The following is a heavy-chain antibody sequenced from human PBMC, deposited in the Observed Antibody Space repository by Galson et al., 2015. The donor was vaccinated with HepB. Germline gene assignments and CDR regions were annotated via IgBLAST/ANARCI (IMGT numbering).Heavy chain of an antibody. CDR3: ARRADYGSRACAFDI. CDR1: GSSFTSYW. V-gene: IGHV5-51*01. D-gene: IGHD4-17*01. CDR2: IYPGDSDT. Sequence: QSGAEVKKPGESLKISCKGSGSSFTSYWIGWVRQMPGKGLEWMGIIYPGDSDTRYSPSFQGQVTISADKSISTAYLQWSSLKASDTAMYYCARRADYGSRACAFDIWGQGTMVTVSS. J-gene: IGHJ3*02.